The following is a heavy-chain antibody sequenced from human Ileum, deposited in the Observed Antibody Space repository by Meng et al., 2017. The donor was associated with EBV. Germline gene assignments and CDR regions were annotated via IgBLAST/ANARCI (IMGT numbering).Heavy chain of an antibody. D-gene: IGHD4-17*01. J-gene: IGHJ4*02. CDR1: RGSHLEYHL. Sequence: PATTVPLPLCVSRGSHLEYHLCTCLRQPPWKGLECIGQIYHSGCTNYNPSLKSRVTMSVCTSRNKFSLNLSSVTAADTAVYYCASIHHGDIFSAYFDYWGQGVLVTVSS. V-gene: IGHV4-4*02. CDR2: IYHSGCT. CDR3: ASIHHGDIFSAYFDY.